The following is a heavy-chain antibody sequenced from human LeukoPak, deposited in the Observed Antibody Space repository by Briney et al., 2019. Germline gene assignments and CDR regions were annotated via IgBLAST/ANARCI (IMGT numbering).Heavy chain of an antibody. CDR1: GFTFSSYA. D-gene: IGHD5-18*01. CDR2: ISYDGSNK. CDR3: ARDRGYTYGENYFDY. J-gene: IGHJ4*02. Sequence: PGGSLRLSCAASGFTFSSYAMHWVHQAPGKGLEWVALISYDGSNKYYADSVKGRFTISRDNSKNTLYLQMNSLRAEDTAVYYCARDRGYTYGENYFDYWGQGTLVTVSS. V-gene: IGHV3-30-3*01.